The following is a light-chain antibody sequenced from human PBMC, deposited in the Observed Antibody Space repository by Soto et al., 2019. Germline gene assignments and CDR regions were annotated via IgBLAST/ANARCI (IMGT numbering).Light chain of an antibody. J-gene: IGLJ3*02. Sequence: QSVLTQSSSASASLGSSVKLTCTLSSGHSSYIIAWHQQQPGKAPRYLTKLEGSGSYNKGSGVPDLFSGSSSGADRYLPISNLRSGEEAAYDCMTWASNTRVFGGGTKLTVL. CDR1: SGHSSYI. V-gene: IGLV4-60*03. CDR2: LEGSGSY. CDR3: MTWASNTRV.